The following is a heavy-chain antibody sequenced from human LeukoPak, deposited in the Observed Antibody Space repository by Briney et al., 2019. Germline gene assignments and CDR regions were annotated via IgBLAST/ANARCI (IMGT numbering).Heavy chain of an antibody. Sequence: GGSLRLSRAASGFTFSSYSMNWVRQAPGKGLEWVSSISSSSSYIYYADSVKGRFTISRDNAKNSLYLQMNSLRAEDTAVYYCARASYVGATQPGEYFQHWGQGTLVTVSS. J-gene: IGHJ1*01. CDR1: GFTFSSYS. V-gene: IGHV3-21*01. D-gene: IGHD1-26*01. CDR3: ARASYVGATQPGEYFQH. CDR2: ISSSSSYI.